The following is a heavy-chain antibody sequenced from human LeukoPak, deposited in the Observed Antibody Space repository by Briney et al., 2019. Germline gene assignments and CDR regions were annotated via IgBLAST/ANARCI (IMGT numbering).Heavy chain of an antibody. D-gene: IGHD2/OR15-2a*01. CDR2: MLPDGIHE. Sequence: GGSLRLSCAASRFTFSRYGIHWVRQAPGKGLEWLAHMLPDGIHEFYADSVKGRFTISRDSSRDTMYLQMDSLRAEDTAVYYCARDNTWSLDYWGQGTLVTVSS. V-gene: IGHV3-30*03. J-gene: IGHJ4*02. CDR3: ARDNTWSLDY. CDR1: RFTFSRYG.